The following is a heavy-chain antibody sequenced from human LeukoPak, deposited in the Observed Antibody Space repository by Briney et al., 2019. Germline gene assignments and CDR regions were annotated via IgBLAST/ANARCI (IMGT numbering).Heavy chain of an antibody. CDR3: AKVRHTSGWKSYYFEF. Sequence: GVSLRLSCVASGFTFRDHAMSWVRQAPGKGLEWVSPISGSSGDTYYADSVKGRFTISRDNSKNTLYLQMNNLRAEDTALYFCAKVRHTSGWKSYYFEFWGQGTLVTVSS. D-gene: IGHD6-19*01. CDR2: ISGSSGDT. J-gene: IGHJ4*02. V-gene: IGHV3-23*01. CDR1: GFTFRDHA.